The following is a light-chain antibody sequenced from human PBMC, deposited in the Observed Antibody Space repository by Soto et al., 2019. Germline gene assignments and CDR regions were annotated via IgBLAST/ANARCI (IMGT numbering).Light chain of an antibody. Sequence: DIQMTQSTSSLSASVGDRVTITCRASQGISNYLAWYQQKPGKVPKVLIYVASTLQSGVPSRFSGSGSGTDFTLTISSLQPEDVATYYCQKYNSGPFTFDAGTTVDI. CDR3: QKYNSGPFT. J-gene: IGKJ3*01. V-gene: IGKV1-27*01. CDR2: VAS. CDR1: QGISNY.